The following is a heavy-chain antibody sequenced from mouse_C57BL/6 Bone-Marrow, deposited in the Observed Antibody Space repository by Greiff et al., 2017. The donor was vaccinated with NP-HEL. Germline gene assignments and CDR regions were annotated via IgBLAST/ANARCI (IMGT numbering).Heavy chain of an antibody. J-gene: IGHJ2*01. D-gene: IGHD2-3*01. V-gene: IGHV1-80*01. CDR1: GYAFSSYW. Sequence: VQLPESGAELVNPGASVKISCKASGYAFSSYWMNWVKQRPGKGIEWIGQIYPGDGDTNYNGKFKGKATLTADKSSSTAYMQLSSLTSEDSAVYFCARENGYFFDYWGQGTTLTVSS. CDR3: ARENGYFFDY. CDR2: IYPGDGDT.